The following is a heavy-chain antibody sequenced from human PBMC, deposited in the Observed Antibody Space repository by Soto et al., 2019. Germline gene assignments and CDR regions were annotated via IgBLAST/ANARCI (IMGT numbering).Heavy chain of an antibody. CDR1: GGSISSGGYS. CDR3: AREVGVAYDSSGVFDP. D-gene: IGHD3-22*01. V-gene: IGHV4-30-2*01. J-gene: IGHJ5*02. CDR2: IYHSGST. Sequence: PSETLSLTCAVSGGSISSGGYSWSWIRQPPGKGMEWIGYIYHSGSTYYNPSLKSRVTISVDRSKNQFSLKLSSVTAADTAVYYCAREVGVAYDSSGVFDPWGQGTLVTVSS.